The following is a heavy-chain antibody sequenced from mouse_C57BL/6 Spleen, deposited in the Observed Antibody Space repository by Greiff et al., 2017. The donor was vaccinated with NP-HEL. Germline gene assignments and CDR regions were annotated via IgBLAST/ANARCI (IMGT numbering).Heavy chain of an antibody. J-gene: IGHJ2*01. CDR2: INPNNGGT. D-gene: IGHD2-4*01. CDR1: GYTFTDYN. V-gene: IGHV1-22*01. Sequence: DVQLQESGPELVKPGASVKMSCKASGYTFTDYNMHWVKQSHGKSLEWIGYINPNNGGTSYNQKFKGKATLTVNKSSSTAYMELRSLTSEDSAVYYCARGEIYYDYDGGFDYWGQGTTLTVSS. CDR3: ARGEIYYDYDGGFDY.